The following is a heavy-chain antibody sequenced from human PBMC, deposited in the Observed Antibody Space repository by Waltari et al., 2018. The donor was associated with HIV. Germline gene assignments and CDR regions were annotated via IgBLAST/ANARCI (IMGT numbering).Heavy chain of an antibody. CDR2: INIDGRTI. V-gene: IGHV3-74*01. J-gene: IGHJ4*02. CDR3: SRDTFGEYDF. D-gene: IGHD3-3*01. CDR1: GLGVPNYW. Sequence: EVQLVQSGGGLIKPGGSLRPPVAPSGLGVPNYWLHWVRQSPGKGLVWVSRINIDGRTIDYADSVKGRFTISRDSAKNTLSLQMNSLREEDTAVYYCSRDTFGEYDFWGQGALVTVSS.